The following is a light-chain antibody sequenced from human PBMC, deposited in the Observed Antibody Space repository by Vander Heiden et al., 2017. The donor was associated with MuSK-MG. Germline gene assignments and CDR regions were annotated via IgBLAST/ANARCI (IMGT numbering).Light chain of an antibody. Sequence: QSVLTQPPSVSGAPGQRVTISCTGSSSTIGSGYDVHWYQQLPGTAPKLLIYGNTSRPSGVPDRFSGSKSGFSASLAITGLQAEDEADYYCQSYDKSLSWVFGGGTKVTVL. CDR2: GNT. V-gene: IGLV1-40*01. CDR1: SSTIGSGYD. J-gene: IGLJ3*02. CDR3: QSYDKSLSWV.